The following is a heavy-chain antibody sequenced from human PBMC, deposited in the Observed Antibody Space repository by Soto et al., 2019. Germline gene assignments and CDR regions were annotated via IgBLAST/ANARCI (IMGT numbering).Heavy chain of an antibody. CDR2: ISGSGGST. V-gene: IGHV3-23*01. D-gene: IGHD2-8*01. Sequence: EVQLLESGGGLVQPGGSLRLSCAASGFTFSSYAMSWVRQAPGKGLEWVSAISGSGGSTYYADSVKGRFTISRDNSKNTLYLQMNSLRAEDTAVYYCAKGVLMVYAIQLTFDYWGQGTLVTVSS. CDR3: AKGVLMVYAIQLTFDY. CDR1: GFTFSSYA. J-gene: IGHJ4*02.